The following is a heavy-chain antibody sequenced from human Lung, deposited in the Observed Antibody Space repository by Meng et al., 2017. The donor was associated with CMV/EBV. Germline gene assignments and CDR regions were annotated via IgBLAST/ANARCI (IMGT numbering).Heavy chain of an antibody. CDR3: SCNSGDC. CDR1: GFTFSSHW. D-gene: IGHD3-10*01. CDR2: IKADGSEK. Sequence: SCAAPGFTFSSHWMCWVRQAPGKGLEWVANIKADGSEKYYVDSVKGRFTVSRDNAKNSLYLQMNSVRAEDTAVYYCSCNSGDCWGQGTLVTVSS. V-gene: IGHV3-7*01. J-gene: IGHJ4*02.